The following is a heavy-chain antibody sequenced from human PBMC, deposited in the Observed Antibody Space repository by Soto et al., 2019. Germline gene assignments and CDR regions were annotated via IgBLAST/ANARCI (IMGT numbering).Heavy chain of an antibody. Sequence: QVQLVQSGAEVKKPGASVKVSCKVSGYTLTELSMHWVRQAPGKGLEWMGGFDPEDGETIYAQKVQGRVTMTEDTSTDTAYMELSSLRTEDTAVYYCATPGGPYYDFWSGHRYPYYYDGMDVWGQGTTVTVSS. J-gene: IGHJ6*02. V-gene: IGHV1-24*01. CDR2: FDPEDGET. D-gene: IGHD3-3*01. CDR3: ATPGGPYYDFWSGHRYPYYYDGMDV. CDR1: GYTLTELS.